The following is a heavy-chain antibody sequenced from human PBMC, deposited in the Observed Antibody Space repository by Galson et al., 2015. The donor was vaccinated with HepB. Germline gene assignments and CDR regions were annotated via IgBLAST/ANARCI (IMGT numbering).Heavy chain of an antibody. D-gene: IGHD4-17*01. CDR2: INHSRST. CDR3: ATTGGY. Sequence: TLSLTCAVYGGSFSGYYWNWIRQPPGKGLEWIGEINHSRSTNYNPSLKSRLTISVDTSKNQFSLQLSSMTAADTAVYYCATTGGYWGQGTLVTVSS. J-gene: IGHJ4*02. V-gene: IGHV4-34*01. CDR1: GGSFSGYY.